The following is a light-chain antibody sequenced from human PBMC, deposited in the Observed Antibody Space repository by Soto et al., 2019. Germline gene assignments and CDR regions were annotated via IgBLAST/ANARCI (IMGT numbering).Light chain of an antibody. J-gene: IGLJ1*01. CDR1: SSDVGGYNY. CDR2: DVN. Sequence: QSVLTQPRSVSGSPGQSVAISCTGTSSDVGGYNYVSWYQQHPGKAPKLMIYDVNKRPSGVPDRFSGSKSGNTASLTISGLQAEDEADYHCCSYAGGYTFDVFGTGTKVTVL. V-gene: IGLV2-11*01. CDR3: CSYAGGYTFDV.